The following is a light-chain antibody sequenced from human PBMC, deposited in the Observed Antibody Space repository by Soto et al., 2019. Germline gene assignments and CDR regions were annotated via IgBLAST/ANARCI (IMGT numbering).Light chain of an antibody. J-gene: IGKJ1*01. Sequence: EFVLTQSPGTLSLSPGETATLSCRASQTGDSRYLAWYQQKRGQAPRLLIYAASSRATGVPDRFSGSGSGTDFTLTIRRLEPEDFAVYYCQQYDGTVWTFGQGTKVDIK. V-gene: IGKV3-20*01. CDR3: QQYDGTVWT. CDR2: AAS. CDR1: QTGDSRY.